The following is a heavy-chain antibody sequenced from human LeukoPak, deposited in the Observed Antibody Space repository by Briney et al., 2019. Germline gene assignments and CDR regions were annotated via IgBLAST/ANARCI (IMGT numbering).Heavy chain of an antibody. CDR3: ARGGPQDYSNPDY. CDR1: GFTFSSYS. CDR2: ISSSSSYI. J-gene: IGHJ4*02. D-gene: IGHD4-11*01. V-gene: IGHV3-21*01. Sequence: GGSLRLSCAASGFTFSSYSMNWVRQAPGKGLEWVSSISSSSSYIYYADSVKGRFTISRDNAKNSLYLQMNSLRAEDTAVYYCARGGPQDYSNPDYWSQGTLVTVSS.